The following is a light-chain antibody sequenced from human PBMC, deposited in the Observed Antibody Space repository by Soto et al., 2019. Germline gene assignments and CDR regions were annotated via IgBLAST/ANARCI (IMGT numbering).Light chain of an antibody. CDR2: DAS. CDR1: QSVSSY. V-gene: IGKV3-11*01. CDR3: QQRSSWRT. J-gene: IGKJ1*01. Sequence: EIVLTQSPSTLSLSPGERSTLSFRASQSVSSYLAWYQQKPGQAPRLLIYDASNRATGIPARFSGSGSGTDYTLTISSLEPEDFAVYYCQQRSSWRTFGQGTKVDI.